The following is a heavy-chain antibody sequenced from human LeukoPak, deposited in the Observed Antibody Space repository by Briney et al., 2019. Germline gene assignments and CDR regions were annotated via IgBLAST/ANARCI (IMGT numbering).Heavy chain of an antibody. Sequence: GGSLRLSCAASGFTFTSYGMHWVRQAPGKGLEWVAVIWYDGSNKYYADSVKGRFTISRDNSKNTLYLQMSSLRDEDTAVYYCARSRAAAIYYFDFWGQGTLVTVSS. V-gene: IGHV3-33*01. CDR2: IWYDGSNK. CDR1: GFTFTSYG. J-gene: IGHJ4*02. CDR3: ARSRAAAIYYFDF. D-gene: IGHD6-13*01.